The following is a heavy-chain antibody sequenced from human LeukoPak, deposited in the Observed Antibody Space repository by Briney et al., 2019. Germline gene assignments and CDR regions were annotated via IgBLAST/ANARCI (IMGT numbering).Heavy chain of an antibody. D-gene: IGHD6-13*01. CDR3: AITRIAAAGNQIFDY. V-gene: IGHV1-18*01. CDR1: GYTFTSYG. Sequence: ASVKVSCKASGYTFTSYGIIWVRQAPGQELEWMGWVSAYIGNTNYAQKLRGRVTMTPDTCTSTAYMELRSLRSDDTAVYYCAITRIAAAGNQIFDYWGQGTLVTVSS. J-gene: IGHJ4*02. CDR2: VSAYIGNT.